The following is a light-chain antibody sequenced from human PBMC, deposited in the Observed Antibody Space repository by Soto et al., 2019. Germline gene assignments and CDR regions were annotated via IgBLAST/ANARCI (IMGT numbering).Light chain of an antibody. J-gene: IGLJ1*01. Sequence: QSVLTQPASVSGSPGQSITISCTGTSSDVGSYNLVSWYQQHPGKAPKLMIYEGSKRPSGVSNRFSGSKPGNTASLTISGLQAEDEADYYCCSYXGSSVYVFGTGTKVTVL. CDR2: EGS. V-gene: IGLV2-23*01. CDR1: SSDVGSYNL. CDR3: CSYXGSSVYV.